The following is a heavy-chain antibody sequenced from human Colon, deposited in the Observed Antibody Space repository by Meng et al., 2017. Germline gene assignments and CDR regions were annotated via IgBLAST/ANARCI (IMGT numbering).Heavy chain of an antibody. D-gene: IGHD3-10*01. V-gene: IGHV4-59*01. CDR3: AAYGSATNYANNWFDP. CDR2: VYYTGGP. Sequence: SETLSLTCTVSGASITSYYWSWIRQSPGKGLEWLGHVYYTGGPTYNPSLKSRLTLSVDMSKHQFSLKLNSVTAADTAVYYCAAYGSATNYANNWFDPWGQGTLVTFSS. CDR1: GASITSYY. J-gene: IGHJ5*02.